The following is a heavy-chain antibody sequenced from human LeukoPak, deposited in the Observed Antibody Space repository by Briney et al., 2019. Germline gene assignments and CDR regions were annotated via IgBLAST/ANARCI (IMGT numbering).Heavy chain of an antibody. J-gene: IGHJ1*01. CDR3: ARGDRGDSSGYYSEYFRR. V-gene: IGHV4-4*02. D-gene: IGHD3-22*01. Sequence: SETLSLTCAVSGGSISSSNWWSWVRQPPGKGLEWIGEIYHSGSTNYNPSLKRRVTISVDTSKNQFSLKLSSVTAADTAVYYWARGDRGDSSGYYSEYFRRWGQGSLVTVSS. CDR1: GGSISSSNW. CDR2: IYHSGST.